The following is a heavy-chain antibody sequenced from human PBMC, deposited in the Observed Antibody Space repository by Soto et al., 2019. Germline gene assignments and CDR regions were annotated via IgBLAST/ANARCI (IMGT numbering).Heavy chain of an antibody. Sequence: GASVKVSCKASGYTFTSYYMHWVRQAPGQGLEWMGIINPSGGSTSYAQKFQGRVTMTRDTSTSTGYMELSSLRSEDTAVYYCARYPPTVENWGYYYYGMDVWGQGTTVTVSS. D-gene: IGHD3-16*01. J-gene: IGHJ6*02. CDR1: GYTFTSYY. CDR2: INPSGGST. CDR3: ARYPPTVENWGYYYYGMDV. V-gene: IGHV1-46*01.